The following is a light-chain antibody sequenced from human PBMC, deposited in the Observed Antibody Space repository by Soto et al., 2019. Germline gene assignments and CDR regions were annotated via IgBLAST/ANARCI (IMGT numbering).Light chain of an antibody. CDR2: DAF. Sequence: EIVLTQSPATLSLSPGERATLSCRASQSVSSYLAWCQQKPGQGPRLLIYDAFNRATGIPARFSGGGSGTDFTLTISSLEPEDFAVYYCQQRSNWPLTFGGGTTVEIK. J-gene: IGKJ4*01. CDR1: QSVSSY. V-gene: IGKV3-11*01. CDR3: QQRSNWPLT.